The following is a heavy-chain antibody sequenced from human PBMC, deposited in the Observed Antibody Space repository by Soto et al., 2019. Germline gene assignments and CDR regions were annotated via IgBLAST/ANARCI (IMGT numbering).Heavy chain of an antibody. CDR2: IYYSGST. J-gene: IGHJ4*02. D-gene: IGHD2-15*01. CDR1: GGPISSGGYY. Sequence: SETLSLTCTVSGGPISSGGYYWSWIRQHPGKGLEWIGYIYYSGSTYYNPSLKSRVTISVDTSKNQFSLKLSSVTAADTAVYYCARVRQRTGYCSGGSCYSIFDYWGQGTLVTVSS. CDR3: ARVRQRTGYCSGGSCYSIFDY. V-gene: IGHV4-31*03.